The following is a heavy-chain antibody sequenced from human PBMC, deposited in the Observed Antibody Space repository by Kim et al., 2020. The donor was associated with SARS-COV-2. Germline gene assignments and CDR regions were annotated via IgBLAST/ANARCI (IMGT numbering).Heavy chain of an antibody. CDR1: GGSFSGYY. V-gene: IGHV4-34*01. Sequence: SETLSLTCAVYGGSFSGYYWSWIRQPPGKGLEWIGEINHSGSTNYNPSLKSRVTISVDTSKNQFSLKLSSMTAADTAVYYCAKRLEGPPWAFWYFDLWGRGTLVTVSS. CDR3: AKRLEGPPWAFWYFDL. D-gene: IGHD5-12*01. J-gene: IGHJ2*01. CDR2: INHSGST.